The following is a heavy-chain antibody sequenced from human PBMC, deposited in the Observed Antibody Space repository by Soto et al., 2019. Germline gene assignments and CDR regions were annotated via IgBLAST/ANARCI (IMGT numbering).Heavy chain of an antibody. CDR2: IYYSGST. Sequence: PSETLSLTCTVSCGSISSYYWSWIRQPPGKGLEWIGYIYYSGSTNYNPSLKSRVTISVDTSKNQFSLKLSSVTAADTAVYYCARDSLSAGNYDSSGYYGNWLDPWGQGNLVTVSS. D-gene: IGHD3-22*01. J-gene: IGHJ5*02. CDR1: CGSISSYY. CDR3: ARDSLSAGNYDSSGYYGNWLDP. V-gene: IGHV4-59*01.